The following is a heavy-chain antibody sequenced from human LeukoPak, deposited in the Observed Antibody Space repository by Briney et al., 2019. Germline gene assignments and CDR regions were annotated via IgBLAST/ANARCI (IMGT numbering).Heavy chain of an antibody. CDR1: GHAFTGYY. J-gene: IGHJ3*02. CDR2: IDPSSGGT. Sequence: VASVKVSCKASGHAFTGYYMHWVRQAPGRGLEWMGWIDPSSGGTNYAQNFQGRVTMTRDTSFSTAYMELSRLRSDDTAVYYCARDDRIAATDAFDIWGQGTMVTVSS. CDR3: ARDDRIAATDAFDI. V-gene: IGHV1-2*02. D-gene: IGHD6-13*01.